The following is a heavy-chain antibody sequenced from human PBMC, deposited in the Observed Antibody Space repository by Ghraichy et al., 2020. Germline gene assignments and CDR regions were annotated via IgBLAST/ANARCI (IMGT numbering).Heavy chain of an antibody. D-gene: IGHD4-11*01. CDR1: GYTFTSYY. CDR2: INPSGGST. Sequence: ASVKVSCKASGYTFTSYYMHWVRQAPGQGLEWMGIINPSGGSTSYAQKFQGRVTMTRDTSTSTVYMELSSLRSEDTAVYYCARSLTVSGGYYYYYGMDVWGQGTTVTVSS. V-gene: IGHV1-46*01. J-gene: IGHJ6*02. CDR3: ARSLTVSGGYYYYYGMDV.